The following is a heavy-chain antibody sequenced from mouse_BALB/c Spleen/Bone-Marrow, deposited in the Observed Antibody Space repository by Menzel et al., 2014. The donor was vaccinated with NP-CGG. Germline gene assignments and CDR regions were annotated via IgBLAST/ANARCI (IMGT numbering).Heavy chain of an antibody. Sequence: VQLQQSGAELVRPGTSVKVSCKASGYAFTNYLIEWVKQRPGQGLEWIGVLNPGSGGTNYNEKFKGKATLTADKSSSTAYRQLSSLTSDDSAVYFCARRIYYDMGYWGQGTPLTVSS. CDR3: ARRIYYDMGY. J-gene: IGHJ2*01. CDR2: LNPGSGGT. D-gene: IGHD2-4*01. CDR1: GYAFTNYL. V-gene: IGHV1-54*01.